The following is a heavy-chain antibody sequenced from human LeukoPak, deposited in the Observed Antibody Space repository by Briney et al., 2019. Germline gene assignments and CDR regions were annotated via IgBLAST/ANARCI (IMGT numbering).Heavy chain of an antibody. Sequence: GASVKVSCKASGYTFTSYSISWVRQAPGQGLEWMGWISAYNGNTNYAQKLQGRVTMTTDTSTSTAYMELRSLRSDDTAVYYCARNSRFSLLWFGELLDYWGQGTLVTVSS. CDR1: GYTFTSYS. D-gene: IGHD3-10*01. V-gene: IGHV1-18*04. CDR3: ARNSRFSLLWFGELLDY. J-gene: IGHJ4*02. CDR2: ISAYNGNT.